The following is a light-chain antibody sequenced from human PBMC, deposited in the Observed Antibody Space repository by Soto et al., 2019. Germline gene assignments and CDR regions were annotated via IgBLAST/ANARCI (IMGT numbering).Light chain of an antibody. CDR1: SSDVGGFNY. V-gene: IGLV2-14*01. CDR3: SSYSSYRSTNTLGV. CDR2: DVI. Sequence: QSALTQPASVSGSPGQSITISCIGTSSDVGGFNYVSWYQQHPGKAPKLMIYDVINRPSGVSNRFSGSKSGNTASLAISGLQAEDEADDYGSSYSSYRSTNTLGVFGGGTKLTVL. J-gene: IGLJ3*02.